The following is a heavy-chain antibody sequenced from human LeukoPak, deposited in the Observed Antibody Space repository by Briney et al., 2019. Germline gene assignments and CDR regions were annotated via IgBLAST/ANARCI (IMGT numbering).Heavy chain of an antibody. CDR1: KFTFSNYA. Sequence: GGSLRLSCVASKFTFSNYAVHWVRQAPGKGLEWVAFISYAGGTNYYAESVKGRFTISRDTSKNTVYLQMNSLRGEDTAVYYCARDRASSGSELDYWGQGTLVTVSS. CDR3: ARDRASSGSELDY. V-gene: IGHV3-30*04. CDR2: ISYAGGTN. D-gene: IGHD6-19*01. J-gene: IGHJ4*02.